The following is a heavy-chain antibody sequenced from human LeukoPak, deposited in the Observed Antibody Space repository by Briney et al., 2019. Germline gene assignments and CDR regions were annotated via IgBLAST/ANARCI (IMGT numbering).Heavy chain of an antibody. CDR2: INPNSGGT. Sequence: ASVKVSCKSSGYTFTGYYMHWVRQAPGQGLEWMGWINPNSGGTNYAQKFQGRVTMTRDTSISTAYMELSRLKSDDTAVYYCAIAESSSWYSSYYYYMDVWGKGTTVTISS. J-gene: IGHJ6*03. D-gene: IGHD6-13*01. V-gene: IGHV1-2*02. CDR3: AIAESSSWYSSYYYYMDV. CDR1: GYTFTGYY.